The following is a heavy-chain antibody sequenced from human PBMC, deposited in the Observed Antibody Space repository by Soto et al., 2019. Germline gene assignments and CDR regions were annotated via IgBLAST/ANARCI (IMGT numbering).Heavy chain of an antibody. CDR3: ARVCGSSWYGGWFDP. CDR1: GGSFSGYY. D-gene: IGHD6-13*01. CDR2: INHSGST. Sequence: SETLSLTCAVYGGSFSGYYWSWIRQPPGKGLEWIGEINHSGSTNYNPSLKSRVTISVDTSKNQFSLKLSSVTAADTAVYYCARVCGSSWYGGWFDPWGQGTLVTVSS. V-gene: IGHV4-34*01. J-gene: IGHJ5*02.